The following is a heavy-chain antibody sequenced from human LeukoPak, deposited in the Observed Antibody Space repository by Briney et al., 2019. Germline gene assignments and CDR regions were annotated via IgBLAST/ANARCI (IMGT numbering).Heavy chain of an antibody. V-gene: IGHV3-23*01. CDR3: ARGPEYDSSGYTYYFDY. CDR1: GFTFSSYA. J-gene: IGHJ4*02. CDR2: ISGSGGST. Sequence: GGSLRLSCAASGFTFSSYAMSWVRQAPGKGLEWVSAISGSGGSTYYADSVKGRFTISRDNSKNTLYLQMNSLRAEDTAVYYCARGPEYDSSGYTYYFDYWGQGTLVTVSS. D-gene: IGHD3-22*01.